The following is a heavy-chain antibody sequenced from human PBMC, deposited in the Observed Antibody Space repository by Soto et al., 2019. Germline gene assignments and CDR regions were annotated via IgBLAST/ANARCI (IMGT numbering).Heavy chain of an antibody. V-gene: IGHV1-69*01. CDR3: ARSRVTYYYDRSAFDS. CDR2: IIPIFGTA. J-gene: IGHJ3*02. CDR1: GGTFSSYA. D-gene: IGHD3-22*01. Sequence: QVQLVQSGAEVKKPGSSVKVSCKASGGTFSSYAISWVRQAPGQGLEWMGGIIPIFGTANHAQKFQGRVTITADESTSTAYMELSSLRSEDTAVYYCARSRVTYYYDRSAFDSWGQGTMVTVSS.